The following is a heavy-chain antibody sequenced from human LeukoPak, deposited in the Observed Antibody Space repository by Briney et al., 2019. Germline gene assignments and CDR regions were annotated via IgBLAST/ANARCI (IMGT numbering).Heavy chain of an antibody. J-gene: IGHJ6*03. Sequence: GGSLRLSCAASGFTFSSYSMNWVRQAPGKGLEWVSSISSSSSYIYYADSVKGRFTISRDNAKNSLYLQMNSLRAEDTAVYYCARAEYGVYYYYYYMDVWGKGTTVTISS. CDR1: GFTFSSYS. CDR3: ARAEYGVYYYYYYMDV. D-gene: IGHD4/OR15-4a*01. V-gene: IGHV3-21*01. CDR2: ISSSSSYI.